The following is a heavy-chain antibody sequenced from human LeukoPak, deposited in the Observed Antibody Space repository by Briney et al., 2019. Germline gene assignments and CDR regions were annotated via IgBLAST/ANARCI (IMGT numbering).Heavy chain of an antibody. CDR2: IISSSSIR. CDR1: GFTFSIYS. D-gene: IGHD2-15*01. J-gene: IGHJ5*02. V-gene: IGHV3-48*01. CDR3: ARGIGCSGGGCYSVSNWFDP. Sequence: PGGSLRLSCAASGFTFSIYSMNWVRQAPGKGLEWLSYIISSSSIRYFADSVKGRFTISRENAKNSLYLNIKTLRAENTADYYCARGIGCSGGGCYSVSNWFDPWGQGPLVTVSS.